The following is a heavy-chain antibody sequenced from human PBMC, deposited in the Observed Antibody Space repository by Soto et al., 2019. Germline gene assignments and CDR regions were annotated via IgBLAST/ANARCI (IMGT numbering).Heavy chain of an antibody. CDR1: GGSVSSGSYY. CDR2: IDYSGTT. D-gene: IGHD1-26*01. V-gene: IGHV4-61*01. J-gene: IGHJ4*02. CDR3: ARTLRGQSYRGRDY. Sequence: QVQLQESGPGLVKPSETLSLICTVSGGSVSSGSYYWSWIRQPPGKGLEWIGYIDYSGTTNYDPSLKGRVTISIDTSKNQLSLNLRSVTAADTAVYYCARTLRGQSYRGRDYWGQGTLVTVSS.